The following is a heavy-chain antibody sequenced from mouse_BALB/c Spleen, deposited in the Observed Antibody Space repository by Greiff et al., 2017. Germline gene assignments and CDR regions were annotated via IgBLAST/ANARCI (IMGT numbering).Heavy chain of an antibody. D-gene: IGHD1-1*02. CDR1: GFTFSSYA. Sequence: EVQLVESGGGLVKPGGSLKLSCAASGFTFSSYAMSWVRQTPEKRLEWVASISSGGSTYYPDSVKGRFTISRDNARNILYLQMSSLRSEDTAMYYCARGYYGTEYYYAMDYWGQGTSVTVSS. CDR2: ISSGGST. CDR3: ARGYYGTEYYYAMDY. V-gene: IGHV5-6-5*01. J-gene: IGHJ4*01.